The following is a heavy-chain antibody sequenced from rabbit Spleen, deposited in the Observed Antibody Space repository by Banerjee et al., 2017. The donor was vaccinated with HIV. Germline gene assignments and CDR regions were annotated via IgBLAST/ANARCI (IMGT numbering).Heavy chain of an antibody. D-gene: IGHD2-1*01. CDR1: GFSFSAGYY. V-gene: IGHV1S40*01. Sequence: QSLEESGGDLVKPGASLTLTCTASGFSFSAGYYMCWVRQAPGKGLEWIACIDTGSSGFTYFASWAKGRFTISRTSSTTVTLEMTSLTAADTATYFCARGSAAMTMVITGFYLGLWGPGTLVTVS. CDR3: ARGSAAMTMVITGFYLGL. J-gene: IGHJ4*01. CDR2: IDTGSSGFT.